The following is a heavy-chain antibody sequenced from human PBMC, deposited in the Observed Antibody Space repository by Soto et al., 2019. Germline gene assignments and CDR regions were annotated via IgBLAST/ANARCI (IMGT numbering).Heavy chain of an antibody. V-gene: IGHV3-23*01. J-gene: IGHJ5*02. CDR2: ISGSGGST. D-gene: IGHD3-10*01. CDR1: GFTFSSYA. Sequence: EVQLLESGGGLVQPGGSLRLSCAASGFTFSSYAMSWVRQAPGKGLEWVSAISGSGGSTYYADSVKGRFTISRDNSKNTLYVQMNSLIVEDTAVYYCAKGGNGWFDPWGQGTLVTVSS. CDR3: AKGGNGWFDP.